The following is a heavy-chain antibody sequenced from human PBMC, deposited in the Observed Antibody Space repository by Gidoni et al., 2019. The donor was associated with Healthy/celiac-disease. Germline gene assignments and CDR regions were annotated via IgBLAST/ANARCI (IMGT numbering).Heavy chain of an antibody. Sequence: EVQLVESGGGLVQPGRSLRLSCTASGFTFGDYAMSWVRQAPGKGLEWVGFIRSKAYGGTTEYAASVKGRFTISRDDSKSIAYLQMNSLKTEDTAVYYCTTLMRGATTDFDYWGQGTLVTVSS. V-gene: IGHV3-49*04. CDR2: IRSKAYGGTT. D-gene: IGHD1-26*01. J-gene: IGHJ4*02. CDR3: TTLMRGATTDFDY. CDR1: GFTFGDYA.